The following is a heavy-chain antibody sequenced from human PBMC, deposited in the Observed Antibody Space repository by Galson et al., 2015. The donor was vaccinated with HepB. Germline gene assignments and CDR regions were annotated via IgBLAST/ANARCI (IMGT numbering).Heavy chain of an antibody. D-gene: IGHD2-21*02. CDR1: GASVSSSY. CDR3: VRDCSGGDCFYGTLDY. J-gene: IGHJ4*02. CDR2: VFHSGDT. V-gene: IGHV4-4*07. Sequence: SETLSLTCTVSGASVSSSYWAWVRQPAAKGLEWIGRVFHSGDTNYNPSLKSRVTMSLDTSKNQFSLQLTSVTAADTAIYYCVRDCSGGDCFYGTLDYWGQGTVVTVSS.